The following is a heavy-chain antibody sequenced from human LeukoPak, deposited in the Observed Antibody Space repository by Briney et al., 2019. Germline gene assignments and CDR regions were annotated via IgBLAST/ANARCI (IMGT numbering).Heavy chain of an antibody. J-gene: IGHJ3*02. Sequence: SETLSLTCTVSGGSISSSSYYWGWIRQPPGKGLEWIGSIYYSGSTYYNPSLKSRVTISVDTSKNQFSLKLSSVTAADTAVYYCARHGVVPAAPDAFDIWGQGTMVTVSS. CDR3: ARHGVVPAAPDAFDI. CDR1: GGSISSSSYY. CDR2: IYYSGST. V-gene: IGHV4-39*01. D-gene: IGHD2-2*01.